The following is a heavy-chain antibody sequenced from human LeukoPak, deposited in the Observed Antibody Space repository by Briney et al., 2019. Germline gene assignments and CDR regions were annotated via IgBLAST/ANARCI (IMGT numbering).Heavy chain of an antibody. Sequence: SETLSLTCTVSGGSISSRSYYWGWIRQPPGKGLEWIGIIYYSGSTYSNPSLRSRVTISVDTSKNQFSLKLSSVTAADTAMYYCARTTYFDILTGRDSFDIWGQGTMVTVSS. CDR1: GGSISSRSYY. V-gene: IGHV4-39*01. D-gene: IGHD3-9*01. CDR3: ARTTYFDILTGRDSFDI. J-gene: IGHJ3*02. CDR2: IYYSGST.